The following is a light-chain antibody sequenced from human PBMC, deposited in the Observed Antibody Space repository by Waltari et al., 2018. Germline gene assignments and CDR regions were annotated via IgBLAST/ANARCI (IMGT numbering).Light chain of an antibody. Sequence: QSALTQPASVSGSPGQSITISCTGTSSDVGSYTLVSWYQQHPGRAPKVLLYEVNRRPSGVSNRFSGSKSGNTASLTISGLQADDEADYSCSSYAGSSTLLFGGGTKVTVL. V-gene: IGLV2-23*02. CDR2: EVN. CDR1: SSDVGSYTL. J-gene: IGLJ3*02. CDR3: SSYAGSSTLL.